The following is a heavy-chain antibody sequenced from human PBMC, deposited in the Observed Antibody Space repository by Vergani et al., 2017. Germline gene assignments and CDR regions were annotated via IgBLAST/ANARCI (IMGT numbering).Heavy chain of an antibody. CDR1: GYTFTSYG. J-gene: IGHJ4*02. CDR2: ISAYNGNT. Sequence: QVQLVQSGAEVKTPGASVKVSCKASGYTFTSYGISWVRQAPGQGLEWMGWISAYNGNTNYAQKLQGRVTMTTDTSTSTAYMELRSLRSDDTAVYYGAREWYYYDRSGYYYPDYWGQGTLVTVSS. D-gene: IGHD3-22*01. CDR3: AREWYYYDRSGYYYPDY. V-gene: IGHV1-18*01.